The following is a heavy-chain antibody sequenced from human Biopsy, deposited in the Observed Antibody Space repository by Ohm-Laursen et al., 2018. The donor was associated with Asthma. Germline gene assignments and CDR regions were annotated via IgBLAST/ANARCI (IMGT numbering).Heavy chain of an antibody. Sequence: SDTLSLTCSMYGLSSSGYYWTWIRQPPGKGLEWIGESGHRGNTNTNPTLKSRVTISKDKSANEFSLKMRSVTAADTAIYYCARGPEWSGLDIWGQGTTVTVSS. CDR2: SGHRGNT. CDR3: ARGPEWSGLDI. CDR1: GLSSSGYY. J-gene: IGHJ6*02. V-gene: IGHV4-34*01. D-gene: IGHD3-3*01.